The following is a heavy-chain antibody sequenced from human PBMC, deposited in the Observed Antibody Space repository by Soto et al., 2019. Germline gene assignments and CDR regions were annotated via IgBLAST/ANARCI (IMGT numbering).Heavy chain of an antibody. CDR2: IYYSGST. CDR3: ARDGDLDFFDY. D-gene: IGHD7-27*01. V-gene: IGHV4-31*03. CDR1: GGSISSGGYY. Sequence: QVQLQESGPGLVKPSQTPSLTCTVSGGSISSGGYYWSWIRQHPGKGLEWIGYIYYSGSTYYNPSLKSRVTISVDTSKSQFSLKLSSVTAADTAVYYCARDGDLDFFDYWGQGTLVTVSS. J-gene: IGHJ4*02.